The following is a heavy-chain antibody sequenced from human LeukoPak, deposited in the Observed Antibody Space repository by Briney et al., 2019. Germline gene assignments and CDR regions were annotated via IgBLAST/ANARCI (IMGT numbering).Heavy chain of an antibody. CDR1: GGSISGYY. CDR2: VYNSGTT. Sequence: PSETLSLTCTVSGGSISGYYWTWIRQPPGEGLEWIGYVYNSGTTNYNPSLKSRLTMSVDTSKNQFSLKLSSVTAADTAVHYCASRTPRTPNCFDSWGQGTLVTVSS. V-gene: IGHV4-59*08. CDR3: ASRTPRTPNCFDS. J-gene: IGHJ5*01. D-gene: IGHD4-23*01.